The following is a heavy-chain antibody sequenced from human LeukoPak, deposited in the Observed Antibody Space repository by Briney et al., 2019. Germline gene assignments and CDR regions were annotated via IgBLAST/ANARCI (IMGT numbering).Heavy chain of an antibody. CDR2: ISGSGGST. Sequence: GGSVTLSCAPSGLILSSYAMSCARQARGRGLGWLSAISGSGGSTYYAASVEARFTISRDNSKTTLYLQMHRLIAEDKAVYYCAKDTSTSLSYYSGMDVCGHGTTVTVSS. CDR3: AKDTSTSLSYYSGMDV. V-gene: IGHV3-23*01. J-gene: IGHJ6*02. D-gene: IGHD2-2*01. CDR1: GLILSSYA.